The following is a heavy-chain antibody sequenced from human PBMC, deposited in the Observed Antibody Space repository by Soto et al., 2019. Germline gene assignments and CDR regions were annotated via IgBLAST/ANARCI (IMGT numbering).Heavy chain of an antibody. Sequence: EVQLVESGGGLVKPGGSLRLSCAASGFNFRNYNMNWVRQAPGKGLEWVSSISSSSSHISYADSLKGRLTISRDNAKNSLYLQMNSLRADDTAVYYCAREWDTCSGGRCYSGIYDWGQGTLVTVSS. CDR1: GFNFRNYN. CDR2: ISSSSSHI. V-gene: IGHV3-21*01. CDR3: AREWDTCSGGRCYSGIYD. J-gene: IGHJ4*02. D-gene: IGHD2-15*01.